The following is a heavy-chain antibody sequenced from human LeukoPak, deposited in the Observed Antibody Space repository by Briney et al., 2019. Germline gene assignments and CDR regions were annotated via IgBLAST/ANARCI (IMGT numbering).Heavy chain of an antibody. CDR2: INWNGCST. CDR3: ARVQYSSGGFYY. CDR1: GFTFDDYG. Sequence: GGTLRLSCAASGFTFDDYGMSWVRQAPGKGLEGVSGINWNGCSTGYADSVEGRFTISRDNAKNSLYLQMYSLRAEDTALYYCARVQYSSGGFYYWGQGTLVTVSS. D-gene: IGHD6-19*01. V-gene: IGHV3-20*04. J-gene: IGHJ4*02.